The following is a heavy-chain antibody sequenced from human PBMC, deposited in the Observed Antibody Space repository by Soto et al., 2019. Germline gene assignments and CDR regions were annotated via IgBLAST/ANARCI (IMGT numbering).Heavy chain of an antibody. Sequence: QVQLVRSGAEVKKPGSSVKVSCKASGGTFGSYAISWVRQAPGQGLEWMGGIIPIPGTANYAQKFQGRVTIAADESTSTAYMELSSLRSEATAVYYCARSQGSSTSLEIYYYYYYGMDVWGQGTTVTVSS. CDR3: ARSQGSSTSLEIYYYYYYGMDV. CDR1: GGTFGSYA. V-gene: IGHV1-69*01. D-gene: IGHD2-2*01. J-gene: IGHJ6*02. CDR2: IIPIPGTA.